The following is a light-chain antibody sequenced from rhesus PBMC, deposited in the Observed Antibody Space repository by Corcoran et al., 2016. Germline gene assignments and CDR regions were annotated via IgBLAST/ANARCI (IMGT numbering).Light chain of an antibody. J-gene: IGKJ2*01. CDR1: QNIYSN. CDR2: AAS. Sequence: DIQMTQSPSALSASVGDRVTISCRASQNIYSNLAWYQQKPGKAPKLLIYAASSLQTGIPSRFSGCGSGTDFTLTISRLQPEDSAAYYCQHYYDSPYSFGQGTKVKIK. CDR3: QHYYDSPYS. V-gene: IGKV1S8*01.